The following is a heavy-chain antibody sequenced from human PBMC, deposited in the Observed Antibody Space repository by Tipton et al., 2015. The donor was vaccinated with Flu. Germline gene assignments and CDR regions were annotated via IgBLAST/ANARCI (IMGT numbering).Heavy chain of an antibody. CDR1: GFTFSSYA. CDR2: ISYDGSNK. J-gene: IGHJ4*02. Sequence: QLVQSGGGVVQPGRSLRLSCAASGFTFSSYAMHWVRQAPGKGLEWVAVISYDGSNKYYADSVKGRFTISRDNSKNTLYLQMNSLRAEDTAVYYCARDLVGSCIDYWGQGTLVTVSS. V-gene: IGHV3-30*01. D-gene: IGHD2-8*02. CDR3: ARDLVGSCIDY.